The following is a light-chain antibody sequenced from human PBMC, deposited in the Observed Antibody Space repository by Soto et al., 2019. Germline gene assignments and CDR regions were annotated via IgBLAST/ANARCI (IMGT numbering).Light chain of an antibody. CDR1: QNVGTY. CDR2: DAS. Sequence: EIVLTQSPDTLSLSPGERATLSCRASQNVGTYLTWFQQKPGQAPRRLIYDASTRVSGVTDRFSGSWSGTDFTLPISSLEPEDFAVYYCQQCSKRPMYTFGQGTKLEIK. J-gene: IGKJ2*01. V-gene: IGKV3-11*01. CDR3: QQCSKRPMYT.